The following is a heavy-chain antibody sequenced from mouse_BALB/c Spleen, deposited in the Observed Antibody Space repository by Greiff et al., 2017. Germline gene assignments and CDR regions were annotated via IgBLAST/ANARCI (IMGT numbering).Heavy chain of an antibody. J-gene: IGHJ3*01. CDR3: ARGIITTVVSY. CDR1: GYTFSSYW. V-gene: IGHV1-9*01. CDR2: ILPGSGST. D-gene: IGHD1-1*01. Sequence: QVQLKESGAELMKPGASVKISCKATGYTFSSYWIEWVKQRPGHGLEWIGEILPGSGSTNYNEKFKGKATFTADTSSNTAYMQLSSLTSEDSAVYYCARGIITTVVSYWGQGTLVTVSA.